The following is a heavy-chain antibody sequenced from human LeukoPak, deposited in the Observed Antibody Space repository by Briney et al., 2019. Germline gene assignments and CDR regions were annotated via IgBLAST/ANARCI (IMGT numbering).Heavy chain of an antibody. CDR3: ARRYIVGATIFDY. Sequence: PGRSLRLSCAASGFTFSSYAMHWVRQAPGKGLEWVAVISYDGSNKYYADSVKGRFTISRDNSKNTLYLQMNSLRAEDTAVYYCARRYIVGATIFDYWGQGTLVTVSS. CDR2: ISYDGSNK. D-gene: IGHD1-26*01. V-gene: IGHV3-30*04. J-gene: IGHJ4*02. CDR1: GFTFSSYA.